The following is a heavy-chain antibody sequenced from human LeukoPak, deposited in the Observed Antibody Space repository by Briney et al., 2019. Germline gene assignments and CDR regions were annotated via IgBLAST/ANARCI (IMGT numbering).Heavy chain of an antibody. D-gene: IGHD1-26*01. CDR3: ARTRSPGSYSPKGPFDY. CDR1: GGSIRSNIYY. V-gene: IGHV4-39*07. J-gene: IGHJ4*02. CDR2: MYYGGST. Sequence: PSETLSLTCTVSGGSIRSNIYYWAWIRQPPGKGVEWIGSMYYGGSTFYSPPLKSRVTISIDTSKNQFSLKLSSVTAADTAVYYCARTRSPGSYSPKGPFDYWGQGTLVTVSS.